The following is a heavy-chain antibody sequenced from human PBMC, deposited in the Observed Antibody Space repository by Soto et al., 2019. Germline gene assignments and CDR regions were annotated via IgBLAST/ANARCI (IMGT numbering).Heavy chain of an antibody. CDR2: IYHSGST. V-gene: IGHV4-30-2*01. D-gene: IGHD3-3*01. J-gene: IGHJ6*02. CDR1: GGSISSGGYS. CDR3: ARGMRDFWSGYYTGMDV. Sequence: PSETLSLTCAVSGGSISSGGYSWSWIRQPPGKGLEWIGYIYHSGSTYYNPSLKSRVAISVDRSKNQFSLKLSSVTAADTAVYYCARGMRDFWSGYYTGMDVWGQGTTVTVSS.